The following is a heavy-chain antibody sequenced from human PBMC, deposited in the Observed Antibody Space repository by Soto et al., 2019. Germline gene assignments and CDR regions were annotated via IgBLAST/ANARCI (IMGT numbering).Heavy chain of an antibody. D-gene: IGHD6-6*01. Sequence: PSETLSLTCAVYGGSFSGYYWSWIRQPPGKGLEWIGEINHSGSTNYNPSLKGRVTISVDTSKNQFSMKLSSVTAADTAVYYCARGREQLVGYYFDYWGQGTLVTVSS. CDR3: ARGREQLVGYYFDY. V-gene: IGHV4-34*01. J-gene: IGHJ4*02. CDR1: GGSFSGYY. CDR2: INHSGST.